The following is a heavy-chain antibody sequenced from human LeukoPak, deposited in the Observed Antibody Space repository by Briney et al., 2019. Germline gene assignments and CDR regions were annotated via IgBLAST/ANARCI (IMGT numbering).Heavy chain of an antibody. D-gene: IGHD3-22*01. CDR1: GGSISSSSYY. Sequence: SETLSLTCTVSGGSISSSSYYWGWIRKPPGKGLEWIGSIYYSGSTYYNPSLKSRVTISVDTSKNQFSLKLSSVTAADTAVYYCARDKDYYDSSGSLGYWGQGTLVTVSS. J-gene: IGHJ4*02. V-gene: IGHV4-39*07. CDR3: ARDKDYYDSSGSLGY. CDR2: IYYSGST.